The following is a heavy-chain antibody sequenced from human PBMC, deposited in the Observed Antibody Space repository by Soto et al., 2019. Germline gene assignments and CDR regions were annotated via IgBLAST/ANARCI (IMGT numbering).Heavy chain of an antibody. V-gene: IGHV3-23*01. D-gene: IGHD4-17*01. CDR1: GFTFSSYA. CDR2: ISGSGGST. Sequence: GGSLRLSCAASGFTFSSYAMSWVRQAPGKGLEWVSAISGSGGSTYYADSVKGRFTISRDNSKNTLYLQMNSLRAEDTAVYYCARPQMTTPTGIDAFDIWGQGTMVTVSS. J-gene: IGHJ3*02. CDR3: ARPQMTTPTGIDAFDI.